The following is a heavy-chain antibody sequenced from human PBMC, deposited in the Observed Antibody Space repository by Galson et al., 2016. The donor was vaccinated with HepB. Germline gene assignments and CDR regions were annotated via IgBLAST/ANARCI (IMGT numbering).Heavy chain of an antibody. Sequence: SLRLSCAASGFTFSNAWMTWVRQAPGKGLEWVGRIKSTTVGETTDYAAPVEGRFTISRDDSRKTLYLRMNSLKTEDTAIYYCTTDRGNDWKFGLAVDWGQGTQVTVSS. CDR2: IKSTTVGETT. CDR3: TTDRGNDWKFGLAVD. V-gene: IGHV3-15*01. CDR1: GFTFSNAW. J-gene: IGHJ4*02. D-gene: IGHD1-1*01.